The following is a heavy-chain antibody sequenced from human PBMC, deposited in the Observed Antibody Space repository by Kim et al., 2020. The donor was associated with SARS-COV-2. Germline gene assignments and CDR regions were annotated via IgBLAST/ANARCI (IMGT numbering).Heavy chain of an antibody. CDR1: GFTFDDYT. CDR2: ISWDGGST. CDR3: AKDIRWNDGGIGY. Sequence: GGSLRLSCAASGFTFDDYTMHWVRQAPGKGLEWVSLISWDGGSTYYADSVKGRFTISRDNSKNSLYLQMNSLRTEDTALYYCAKDIRWNDGGIGYWGQGTLVTVSS. D-gene: IGHD1-1*01. J-gene: IGHJ4*02. V-gene: IGHV3-43*01.